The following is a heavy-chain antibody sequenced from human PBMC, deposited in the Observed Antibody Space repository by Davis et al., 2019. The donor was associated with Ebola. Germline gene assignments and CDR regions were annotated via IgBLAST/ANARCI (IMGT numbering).Heavy chain of an antibody. CDR2: IYYSGST. V-gene: IGHV4-31*03. D-gene: IGHD2-2*01. J-gene: IGHJ4*02. CDR3: ARMTDGGGIVVVPAAAAKSYFDY. Sequence: PSETLSLTCTVSGGSISSGGYYWSWIRQHPGKGLEWIGYIYYSGSTYYNPSLKSRVTISVDTSKNQFSLKLSSVTAADTAVYYCARMTDGGGIVVVPAAAAKSYFDYWGQGTLVTVSS. CDR1: GGSISSGGYY.